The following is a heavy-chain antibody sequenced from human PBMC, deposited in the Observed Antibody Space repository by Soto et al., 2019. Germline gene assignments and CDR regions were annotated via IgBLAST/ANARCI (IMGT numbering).Heavy chain of an antibody. Sequence: PGGSLRLSCAASGFTFSSYGMHWVRQAPGKGLEWVAVIWYDGSNKYYADSVKGRFTISRDNSKSTLYLQMNSLRAEDTAIYYCAKDVNNDILAGYYYYWGQGTLVTVSS. J-gene: IGHJ4*02. CDR3: AKDVNNDILAGYYYY. CDR2: IWYDGSNK. CDR1: GFTFSSYG. D-gene: IGHD3-9*01. V-gene: IGHV3-33*06.